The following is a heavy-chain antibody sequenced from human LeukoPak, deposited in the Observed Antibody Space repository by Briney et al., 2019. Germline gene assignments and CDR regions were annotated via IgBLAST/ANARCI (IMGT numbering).Heavy chain of an antibody. CDR1: GFTFSSYW. J-gene: IGHJ4*02. V-gene: IGHV3-7*01. CDR2: IKTDGSQI. D-gene: IGHD2-2*01. CDR3: AKDKGPAGFCSSTSCPQSAFDY. Sequence: PGGSLRLSCVASGFTFSSYWMTWVRQAPGKGLEWVANIKTDGSQIYYVDSVKGRFTIYRDNAKNSLYLQMNSLRAEDTAVYYCAKDKGPAGFCSSTSCPQSAFDYWGQGTLVTVSS.